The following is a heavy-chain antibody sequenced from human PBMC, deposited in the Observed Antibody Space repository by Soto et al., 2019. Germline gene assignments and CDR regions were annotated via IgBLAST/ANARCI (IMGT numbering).Heavy chain of an antibody. D-gene: IGHD3-10*01. CDR3: ATDFYGSGSKPPFDS. Sequence: QVQLVESGGGVVQPGTSLRLSCAASGFTFSSYGMHWVRQAPGKGLEWVAVIWYDGSNKYYADSLKGRFTISRDNSKNTPYLQRSNLRADDTAVYYCATDFYGSGSKPPFDSWGQGTLVTVSS. J-gene: IGHJ4*02. CDR1: GFTFSSYG. V-gene: IGHV3-33*01. CDR2: IWYDGSNK.